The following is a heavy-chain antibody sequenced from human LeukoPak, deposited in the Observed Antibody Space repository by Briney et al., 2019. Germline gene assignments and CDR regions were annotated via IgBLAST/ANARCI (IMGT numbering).Heavy chain of an antibody. Sequence: GGSLRLSCAASGFTFSSYSMNWVRQAPGKGLEWVSYISSSSNTIYYADSVKGRFTISRDNAKNSLYLQMNSLRAEDTAVYYCARTLYFDYWGQGTLVTVSS. D-gene: IGHD3-16*02. CDR3: ARTLYFDY. J-gene: IGHJ4*02. V-gene: IGHV3-48*01. CDR1: GFTFSSYS. CDR2: ISSSSNTI.